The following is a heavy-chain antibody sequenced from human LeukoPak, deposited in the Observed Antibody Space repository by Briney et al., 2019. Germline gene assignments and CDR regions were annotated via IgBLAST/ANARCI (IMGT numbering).Heavy chain of an antibody. CDR2: INAGNGDT. CDR1: GYTFTSYA. Sequence: ASVKVPCKASGYTFTSYAMHWVRQAPGQRLEWMGWINAGNGDTKYSQKFQGRVTITRDTSASTAYMELSSLRSEDTAVYYCARDQYYDSSGYYPYWGQGTLVTVSS. CDR3: ARDQYYDSSGYYPY. J-gene: IGHJ4*02. D-gene: IGHD3-22*01. V-gene: IGHV1-3*01.